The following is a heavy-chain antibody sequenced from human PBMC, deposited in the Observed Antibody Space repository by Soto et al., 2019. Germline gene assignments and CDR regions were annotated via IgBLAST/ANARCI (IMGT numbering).Heavy chain of an antibody. CDR2: MYPDDSDI. CDR1: GYSFSFYW. Sequence: GESLKISCKASGYSFSFYWIGWVRQMPGKGLVWMAIMYPDDSDIRYSPSSEAHVTISADKSTSTAFLQWSSLKASDTAMYYCATAYVYDFENSNYYRDAFDIWGQGTLVTVSS. V-gene: IGHV5-51*01. J-gene: IGHJ3*02. D-gene: IGHD3-22*01. CDR3: ATAYVYDFENSNYYRDAFDI.